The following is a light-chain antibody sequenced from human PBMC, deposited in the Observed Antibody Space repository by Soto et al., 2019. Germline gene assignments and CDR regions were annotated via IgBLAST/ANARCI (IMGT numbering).Light chain of an antibody. Sequence: YVLTQPPSASGNPGQRVTISCSGSSSNIGSNTVNWYQQLPGTAPKLLIYSSNQRPSGVPDRFSGSKSGTSASLAISGLQSEDEADYYCAAWDDSLNGLVFGGGTRSPS. CDR3: AAWDDSLNGLV. CDR2: SSN. J-gene: IGLJ2*01. CDR1: SSNIGSNT. V-gene: IGLV1-44*01.